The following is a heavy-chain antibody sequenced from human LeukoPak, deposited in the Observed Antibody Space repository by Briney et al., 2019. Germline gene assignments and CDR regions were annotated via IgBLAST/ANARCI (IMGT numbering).Heavy chain of an antibody. J-gene: IGHJ4*02. D-gene: IGHD5-18*01. CDR1: EGTFSSYA. CDR2: IIPIFGTA. V-gene: IGHV1-69*13. CDR3: ARVYDTAMAYFDY. Sequence: ASVKVSCKASEGTFSSYAISWVRQAPGQGLEWMGGIIPIFGTANYAQKFQGRVTITADESTSTAYMELSSLRSEDTAVYYCARVYDTAMAYFDYWGQGTLVTVSS.